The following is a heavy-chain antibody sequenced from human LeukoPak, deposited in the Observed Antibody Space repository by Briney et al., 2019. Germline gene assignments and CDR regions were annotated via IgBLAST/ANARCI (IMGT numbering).Heavy chain of an antibody. J-gene: IGHJ4*02. CDR1: GYSFTRYW. CDR3: ARHASGGSGWYYFDY. Sequence: GESLKISCKGSGYSFTRYWISWVRQMPGKGLEWMGRIDPTDSNTVYSPSFQGHVTISADKSINTAYLQWSSLKASDTAMYYCARHASGGSGWYYFDYWGQGTVVTVSS. CDR2: IDPTDSNT. D-gene: IGHD6-19*01. V-gene: IGHV5-10-1*01.